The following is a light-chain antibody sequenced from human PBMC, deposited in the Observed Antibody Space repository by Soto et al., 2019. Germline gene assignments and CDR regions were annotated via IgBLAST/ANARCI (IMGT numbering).Light chain of an antibody. CDR2: GVS. V-gene: IGKV3-15*01. CDR3: QQYNNWPHT. CDR1: QSVSSH. J-gene: IGKJ2*01. Sequence: EIVLTQSPATLSLSPGEKATVSCRASQSVSSHLAWYQQKRGQAPSLLIYGVSTRATGVPVRFSGSGSGTEFTLTINSLQSEDFAVYYCQQYNNWPHTFGQGTKLEIE.